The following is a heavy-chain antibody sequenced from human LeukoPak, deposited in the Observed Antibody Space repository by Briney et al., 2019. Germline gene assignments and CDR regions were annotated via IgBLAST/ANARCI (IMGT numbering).Heavy chain of an antibody. CDR3: AREGRSSGWYPNWFDP. J-gene: IGHJ5*02. D-gene: IGHD6-19*01. Sequence: ASVKVSCKASRYTFTGYYMHWVRQAPGQGLEWMGWINPNSGVTDYAQKFQGRVTMTRDTSISTAYMELSRLRSDDTAVYYCAREGRSSGWYPNWFDPWGQGTLVTVSS. V-gene: IGHV1-2*02. CDR2: INPNSGVT. CDR1: RYTFTGYY.